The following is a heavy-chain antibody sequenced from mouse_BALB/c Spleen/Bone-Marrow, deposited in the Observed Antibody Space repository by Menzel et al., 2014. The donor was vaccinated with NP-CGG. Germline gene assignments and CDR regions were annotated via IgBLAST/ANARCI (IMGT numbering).Heavy chain of an antibody. D-gene: IGHD2-3*01. V-gene: IGHV6-6*02. CDR1: GFTFSNYW. J-gene: IGHJ3*01. CDR3: TSMRRRGFAY. Sequence: EVKLEESGGGLVQPGGSMKLSCVASGFTFSNYWMNWVRQSPEKGLEWVAEIRLKSNNYATHYAESVKGRFTISRDDSKRSVYLQMNNLRAEDTGIYYCTSMRRRGFAYWGQGTLVTVSA. CDR2: IRLKSNNYAT.